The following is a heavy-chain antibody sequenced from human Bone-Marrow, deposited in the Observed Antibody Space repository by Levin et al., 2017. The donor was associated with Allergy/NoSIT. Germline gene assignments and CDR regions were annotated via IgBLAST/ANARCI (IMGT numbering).Heavy chain of an antibody. CDR3: ATLTGESPGV. Sequence: PSETLSLTCTVSGGSISSSSYYWGWIRQPPGKGLEWIGSIYYSGNTYYNPSLKSRVTISVDTSKNQFSLKLSSVTAADTAVYYCATLTGESPGVWGQGTTVTVSS. V-gene: IGHV4-39*01. J-gene: IGHJ6*02. CDR2: IYYSGNT. D-gene: IGHD7-27*01. CDR1: GGSISSSSYY.